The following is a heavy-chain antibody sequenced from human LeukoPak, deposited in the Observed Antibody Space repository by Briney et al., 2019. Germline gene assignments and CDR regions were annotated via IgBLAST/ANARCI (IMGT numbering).Heavy chain of an antibody. CDR2: MNPNSGNT. J-gene: IGHJ6*02. CDR1: GYTFTSYD. D-gene: IGHD7-27*01. V-gene: IGHV1-8*01. Sequence: ASVKVSCKASGYTFTSYDINWVRQAARQGLEGMGWMNPNSGNTGYAQKFQGRVTVTRNPSISTAYMELSSLRSEDTAVYYCAREGTGDQDYYYYGMDVWGQGTTVTVSS. CDR3: AREGTGDQDYYYYGMDV.